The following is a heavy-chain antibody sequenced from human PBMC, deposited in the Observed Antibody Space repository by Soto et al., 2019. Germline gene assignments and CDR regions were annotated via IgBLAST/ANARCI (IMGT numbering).Heavy chain of an antibody. V-gene: IGHV4-39*01. Sequence: PSETLSLTCTVFGDSIRNRNYYWGWIRQPPGKGLEWIVSRYDDGSTFYNPSLKGRVSVSIDTSKKQFSLKMTSVTAADKAVYYCARGIYEGSRGYYLDVWGQGNLVTVSS. CDR2: RYDDGST. CDR3: ARGIYEGSRGYYLDV. D-gene: IGHD3-22*01. CDR1: GDSIRNRNYY. J-gene: IGHJ4*02.